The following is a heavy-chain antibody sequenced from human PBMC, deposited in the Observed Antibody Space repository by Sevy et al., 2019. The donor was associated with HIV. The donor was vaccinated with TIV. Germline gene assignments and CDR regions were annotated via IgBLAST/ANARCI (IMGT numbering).Heavy chain of an antibody. CDR3: ARDVTIFGVVAGIDY. CDR1: GFTFRTYS. CDR2: ISDDSRYI. V-gene: IGHV3-21*04. Sequence: GGSLRLSCAASGFTFRTYSMNWVRQAPGKGLEWLSSISDDSRYIYYSDSVKGRFTISRANAKNLLYLQMNNLRVEDTAIYYRARDVTIFGVVAGIDYWGQGNLVTVSS. D-gene: IGHD3-3*01. J-gene: IGHJ4*02.